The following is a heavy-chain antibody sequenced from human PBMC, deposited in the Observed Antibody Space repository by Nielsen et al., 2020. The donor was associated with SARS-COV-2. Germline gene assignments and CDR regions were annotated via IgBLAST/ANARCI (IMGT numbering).Heavy chain of an antibody. CDR2: VHHSGST. J-gene: IGHJ4*02. CDR3: ARRATITGTEFDY. V-gene: IGHV4-4*02. D-gene: IGHD1-7*01. Sequence: WIRQPPGKGLEWIGEVHHSGSTNDNPSLKSRVTMLVDKSKNQFSLKLSSVTAADTAMYYCARRATITGTEFDYWGQGTLVTVSS.